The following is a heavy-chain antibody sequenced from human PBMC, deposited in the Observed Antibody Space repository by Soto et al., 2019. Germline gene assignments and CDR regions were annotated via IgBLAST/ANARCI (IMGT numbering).Heavy chain of an antibody. CDR2: INPSGVST. J-gene: IGHJ1*01. CDR1: GFTFTWYY. Sequence: QVQLVPSGAEVKEPGASVKVSCKATGFTFTWYYMHWVRQAPGQGLEWMGIINPSGVSTSYAQKFQGRVTMFRDTSTSTVYMELSSLRSEDTAVYYCTRTKTNHNAASFEYWGQGTLVTVSS. V-gene: IGHV1-46*03. D-gene: IGHD1-20*01. CDR3: TRTKTNHNAASFEY.